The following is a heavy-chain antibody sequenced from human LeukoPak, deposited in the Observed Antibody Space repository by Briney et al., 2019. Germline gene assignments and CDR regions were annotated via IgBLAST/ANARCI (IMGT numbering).Heavy chain of an antibody. V-gene: IGHV5-51*01. D-gene: IGHD3-22*01. CDR3: ARQSPAYYYDSSGYYYFDY. CDR2: IYPGDSDT. Sequence: GESLKISCKGSGYSFTSYWIGWVRQMPGKGLEWMGIIYPGDSDTRCSPSFQGQVTISADKSISTAYLQWSSLKASDTAMYYCARQSPAYYYDSSGYYYFDYWGQGTLVTVSS. CDR1: GYSFTSYW. J-gene: IGHJ4*02.